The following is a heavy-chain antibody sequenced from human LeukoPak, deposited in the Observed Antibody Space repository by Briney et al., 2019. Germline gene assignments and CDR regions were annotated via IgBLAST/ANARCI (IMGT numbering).Heavy chain of an antibody. CDR1: GGSFSGYY. V-gene: IGHV4-34*01. CDR3: AREPAYDSSGYFSGFDY. D-gene: IGHD3-22*01. Sequence: SETLSLTCAVYGGSFSGYYWSWIRQPPGKGLEWIGEINHSGSTNYNPSLKSRVTISVDTSKNQFSLKLSSVTAADTAVYYCAREPAYDSSGYFSGFDYWGQGTLVTVSS. CDR2: INHSGST. J-gene: IGHJ4*02.